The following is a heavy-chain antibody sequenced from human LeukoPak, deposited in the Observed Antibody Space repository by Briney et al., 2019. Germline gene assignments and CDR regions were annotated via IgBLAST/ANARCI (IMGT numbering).Heavy chain of an antibody. CDR3: ARGTGFPDE. CDR2: INPSGGRT. CDR1: GYTSTSDY. D-gene: IGHD3/OR15-3a*01. V-gene: IGHV1-46*01. Sequence: HGASVKVSCKASGYTSTSDYIHWVRPAPGQGLEWLGIINPSGGRTTYGQNFQGRVTMTRETSPSTVYMEQSKDTALYYRARGTGFPDEWGQGSLVTVSS. J-gene: IGHJ4*02.